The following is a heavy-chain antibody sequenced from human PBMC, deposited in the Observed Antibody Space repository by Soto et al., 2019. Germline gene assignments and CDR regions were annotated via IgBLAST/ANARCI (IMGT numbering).Heavy chain of an antibody. Sequence: ASVKVSCKASGYTFTGYYAHWVRQAPGQGLEWMGWINPNSGGTHYAQKFQGRVTLTRDTSVSTAYMELSRLRSDDTAVYYCARDKVWDCRSSTCYTWGLCESYGMDVWGQGTTVTVS. CDR2: INPNSGGT. CDR3: ARDKVWDCRSSTCYTWGLCESYGMDV. V-gene: IGHV1-2*02. J-gene: IGHJ6*02. CDR1: GYTFTGYY. D-gene: IGHD2-2*02.